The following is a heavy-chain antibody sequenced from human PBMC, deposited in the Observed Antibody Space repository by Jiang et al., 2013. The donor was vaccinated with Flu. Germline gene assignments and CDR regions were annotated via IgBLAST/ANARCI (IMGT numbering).Heavy chain of an antibody. J-gene: IGHJ4*02. CDR2: INPSGGST. CDR3: ARENATPDPYYYDSSGYYSGGFDY. V-gene: IGHV1-46*01. D-gene: IGHD3-22*01. CDR1: Y. Sequence: YMHWVRQAPGQGLEWMGIINPSGGSTSYAQKFQGRVTMTRDTSTSTVYMELSSLRSEDTAVYYCARENATPDPYYYDSSGYYSGGFDYWGQGTLVTVSS.